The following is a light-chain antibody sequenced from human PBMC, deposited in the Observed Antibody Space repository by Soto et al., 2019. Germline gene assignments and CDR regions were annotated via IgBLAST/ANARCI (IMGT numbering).Light chain of an antibody. CDR1: SSDVGGYNY. CDR3: SSYTSSSTLV. Sequence: QSVLTQSASVSGSPGQSITISCTGTSSDVGGYNYVSWYQQYPGRAPKFIIYEVSHRPSGVSNRFSASKSGNTASLTISGLQAEDEADYYCSSYTSSSTLVFGTGTKVTV. V-gene: IGLV2-14*01. J-gene: IGLJ1*01. CDR2: EVS.